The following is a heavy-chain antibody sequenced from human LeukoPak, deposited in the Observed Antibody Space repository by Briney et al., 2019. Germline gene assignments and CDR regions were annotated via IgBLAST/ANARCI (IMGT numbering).Heavy chain of an antibody. V-gene: IGHV3-48*03. CDR1: GFTFSSYE. D-gene: IGHD5-18*01. J-gene: IGHJ4*02. CDR3: ARDPRGITALVDYFDY. CDR2: ISSSGSTM. Sequence: GGSLRLSCAAAGFTFSSYEMNWVRQAPGKGLEWVSYISSSGSTMFYADSVKGRFTISRDNAKNSLYLQMNSLRAEGTAVYYCARDPRGITALVDYFDYWGQGTLVTVSS.